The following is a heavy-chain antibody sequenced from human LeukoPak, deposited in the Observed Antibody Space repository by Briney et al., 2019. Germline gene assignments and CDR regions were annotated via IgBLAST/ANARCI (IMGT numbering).Heavy chain of an antibody. V-gene: IGHV3-53*01. CDR1: GFTVSANY. J-gene: IGHJ6*02. CDR3: AKFYCSGGSCSYYYYYGMDV. Sequence: GGSLRLSCATSGFTVSANYMTWVRQAPGKGLEWVSVIYNDGSTYYADSVKGRFTISRDNSKNTLYLQMNSLRAEDTAVYYCAKFYCSGGSCSYYYYYGMDVWGQGTTVTVSS. D-gene: IGHD2-15*01. CDR2: IYNDGST.